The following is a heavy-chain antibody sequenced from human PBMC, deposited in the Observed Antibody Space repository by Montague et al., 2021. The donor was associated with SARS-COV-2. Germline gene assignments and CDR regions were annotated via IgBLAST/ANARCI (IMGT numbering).Heavy chain of an antibody. D-gene: IGHD5-12*01. CDR3: ASLNIVARTDYYYGTDV. J-gene: IGHJ6*02. CDR1: GGSISSPDYY. Sequence: SETLSLTCTVSGGSISSPDYYWGWIRQPPGKGLEWIGTIYYSGSTYYNPSLKSRVTISEDTSKNQFSLRLSSVTAADTAVYYCASLNIVARTDYYYGTDVWGRGTTVTVSS. V-gene: IGHV4-39*01. CDR2: IYYSGST.